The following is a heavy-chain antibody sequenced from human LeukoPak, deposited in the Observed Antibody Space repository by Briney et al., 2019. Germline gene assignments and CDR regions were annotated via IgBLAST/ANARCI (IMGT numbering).Heavy chain of an antibody. J-gene: IGHJ4*02. CDR2: INWNGGST. Sequence: PGGSLRLSCIPSGFTFDDHGMSWVRQAPGKGLEWVSNINWNGGSTGYVDSVKGRFTISRDNGKNSLYLQMNSLRVEGTAFYYCARDVSWGTSYFDYWGQGILVTVSS. CDR1: GFTFDDHG. CDR3: ARDVSWGTSYFDY. V-gene: IGHV3-20*04. D-gene: IGHD1-1*01.